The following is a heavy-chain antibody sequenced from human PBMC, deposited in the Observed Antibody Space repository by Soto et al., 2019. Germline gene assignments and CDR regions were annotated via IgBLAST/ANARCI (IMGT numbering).Heavy chain of an antibody. D-gene: IGHD6-13*01. J-gene: IGHJ6*04. CDR2: IIPIFGTA. CDR3: ARAAAAGPYVGSCGMDV. V-gene: IGHV1-69*13. CDR1: GGTFSSYA. Sequence: ASVKVSCKASGGTFSSYAISWVRQAPGQGLEWMGGIIPIFGTANYAQKFQGRVTITADESTSTAYMELSSLRSEDTAVYYCARAAAAGPYVGSCGMDVWGKGTTGTVSS.